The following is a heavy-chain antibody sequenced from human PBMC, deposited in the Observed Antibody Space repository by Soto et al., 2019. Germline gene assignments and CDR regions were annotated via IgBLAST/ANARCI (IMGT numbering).Heavy chain of an antibody. CDR2: IIPLFGTP. Sequence: QVQLVQSGAEVRKPGSSLRVSCKSSGATFSTTGISWVRQAPGQGLEWMGGIIPLFGTPKYARKFQGRVSITADESTKAAYMELNSLRTDDPSVYYCAREYHVICGGDPCYRLDSSFDSWGQGSLVIVSS. J-gene: IGHJ5*01. CDR3: AREYHVICGGDPCYRLDSSFDS. CDR1: GATFSTTG. V-gene: IGHV1-69*01. D-gene: IGHD2-21*02.